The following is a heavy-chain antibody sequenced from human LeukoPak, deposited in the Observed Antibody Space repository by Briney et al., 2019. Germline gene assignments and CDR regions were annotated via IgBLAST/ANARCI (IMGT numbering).Heavy chain of an antibody. CDR3: AKDLLGGDSGSYYEVGELGMDV. V-gene: IGHV3-48*03. CDR1: GFTFSSYE. CDR2: ISSSGSTI. Sequence: GGSLRLSCAASGFTFSSYEMNWVRQAPGKGLEWVSYISSSGSTIYYADSVKGRFTISRDKSKNTLYLQMNSLRAEDTAVYYCAKDLLGGDSGSYYEVGELGMDVWGQGTTVTVSS. J-gene: IGHJ6*02. D-gene: IGHD1-26*01.